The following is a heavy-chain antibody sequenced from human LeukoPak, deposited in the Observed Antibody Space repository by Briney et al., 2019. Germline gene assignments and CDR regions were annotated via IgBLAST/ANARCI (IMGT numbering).Heavy chain of an antibody. J-gene: IGHJ5*02. Sequence: GRSLRLSWAASGFTFDVYTMQWVRQPPGKGLEWVSGISWTSSSIGYADSVKGRFTISRDNAKNSLYLQMNSLRAEDTALYYCAKGSGGYYDSSGYYLLSWGQGTLVTVSS. CDR1: GFTFDVYT. CDR3: AKGSGGYYDSSGYYLLS. V-gene: IGHV3-9*01. CDR2: ISWTSSSI. D-gene: IGHD3-22*01.